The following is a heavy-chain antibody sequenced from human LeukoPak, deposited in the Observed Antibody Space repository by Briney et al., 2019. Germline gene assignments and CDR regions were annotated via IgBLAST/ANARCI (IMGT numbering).Heavy chain of an antibody. D-gene: IGHD3-16*01. CDR3: AKARWAVGGDLFDS. V-gene: IGHV3-9*01. CDR2: VSWNSDVV. Sequence: PGRSLRLSCVASGFRFDEFAMHWVRQPPGEGLEWVSGVSWNSDVVGYADSVKGRFTISRDNAKNSLYLQMNNLRADDTALYYCAKARWAVGGDLFDSWGQGALVDVSS. CDR1: GFRFDEFA. J-gene: IGHJ4*02.